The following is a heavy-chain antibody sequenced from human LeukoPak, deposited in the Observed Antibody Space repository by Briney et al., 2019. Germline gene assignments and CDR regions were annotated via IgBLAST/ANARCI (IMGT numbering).Heavy chain of an antibody. CDR1: GFTFSGYA. CDR2: IGGSGTST. CDR3: AKDRSWLRFLYDAFDI. V-gene: IGHV3-23*01. J-gene: IGHJ3*02. D-gene: IGHD5-12*01. Sequence: GGSLRLSCAASGFTFSGYAMNWVRQAPGKGLEWVSAIGGSGTSTYYADSVKGRFTLSRDNSKNTLYLQMNSLRAEDTAVYYCAKDRSWLRFLYDAFDIWGQGTMVTVSS.